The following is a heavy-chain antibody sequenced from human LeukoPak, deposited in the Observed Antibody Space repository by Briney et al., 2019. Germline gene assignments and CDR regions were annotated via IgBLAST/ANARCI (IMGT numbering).Heavy chain of an antibody. CDR1: GDTFTGSY. D-gene: IGHD3-9*01. CDR2: INPNSGGT. Sequence: ASVKVSCKASGDTFTGSYMHWGRHAPGQGLEWRGWINPNSGGTNYAQKFQGRVTMTTDTSTSTAYMELRSLRSDDTVFFFKQKTAYDILTGYPYDYWGQGTLVTVSS. J-gene: IGHJ4*02. CDR3: QKTAYDILTGYPYDY. V-gene: IGHV1-2*02.